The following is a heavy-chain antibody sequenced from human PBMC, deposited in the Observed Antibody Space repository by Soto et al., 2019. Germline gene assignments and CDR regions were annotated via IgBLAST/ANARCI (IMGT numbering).Heavy chain of an antibody. CDR3: ARLLWSRGDWFDP. Sequence: QVQLQESGPGLVKPSETLSLTCTVSGGSISSYYWAWIGQPPGKGLEWIGYIFYSGSTNYNPSLKSRVTISVDTSKNQFSLKLSSVTAADTAVYYCARLLWSRGDWFDPWGQGTLVTVSS. CDR1: GGSISSYY. D-gene: IGHD3-10*01. J-gene: IGHJ5*02. V-gene: IGHV4-59*08. CDR2: IFYSGST.